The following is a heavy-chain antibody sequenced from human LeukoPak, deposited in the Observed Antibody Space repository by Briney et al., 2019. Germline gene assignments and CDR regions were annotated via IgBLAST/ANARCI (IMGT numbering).Heavy chain of an antibody. Sequence: ASVKVSCKASGYTFTSYGISWVRQAPGQGLEWLGWISAYNGNTNYAQKLQGRVTMTTDTSTSTAYMELRSLRSDDTAVYYCARASPVVPAAKANYWGQGTLVTVSS. CDR1: GYTFTSYG. D-gene: IGHD2-2*01. V-gene: IGHV1-18*01. CDR2: ISAYNGNT. J-gene: IGHJ4*02. CDR3: ARASPVVPAAKANY.